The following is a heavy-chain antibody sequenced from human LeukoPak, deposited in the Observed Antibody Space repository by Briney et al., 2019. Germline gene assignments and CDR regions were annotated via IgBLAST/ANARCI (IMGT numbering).Heavy chain of an antibody. CDR2: ISSSSYI. Sequence: GGSLRLSCAASGFTFSSYAMHWVRQAPGKGLEWVSSISSSSYIYYADSVKGRFTISRDNAKNSLYLQMNSLRAEDTAVYYCARDGYNWNVGAFDIWGQGTMVTVSS. J-gene: IGHJ3*02. CDR3: ARDGYNWNVGAFDI. V-gene: IGHV3-21*01. CDR1: GFTFSSYA. D-gene: IGHD1-1*01.